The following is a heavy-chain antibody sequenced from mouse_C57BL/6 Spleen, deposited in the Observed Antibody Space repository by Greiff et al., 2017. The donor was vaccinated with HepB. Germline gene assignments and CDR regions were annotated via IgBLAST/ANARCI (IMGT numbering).Heavy chain of an antibody. J-gene: IGHJ1*03. CDR1: GYTFTSYW. V-gene: IGHV1-64*01. CDR3: ARPPYCYGSSHWYFDV. D-gene: IGHD1-1*01. Sequence: QVQLQQPGAELVKPGASVKLSCKASGYTFTSYWMHWVKQRPGQGLEWIGMIHPNSGSTNYNEKFKSKATLTVDKSSSTAYMQLSSLTSEDSAVYYCARPPYCYGSSHWYFDVWGTGTTVTVSS. CDR2: IHPNSGST.